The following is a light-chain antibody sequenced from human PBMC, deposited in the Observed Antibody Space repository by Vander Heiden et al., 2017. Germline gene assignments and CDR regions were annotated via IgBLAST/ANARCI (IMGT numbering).Light chain of an antibody. V-gene: IGKV3-11*01. CDR2: DAS. CDR3: QHSQNWPWT. Sequence: DILMTQSPASLSASVGDRATITCRASQNVNTNLIWYQQKPGQAPRLLIYDASKMDTGIPARFSGSGSGTEFTLTISDLEPEDCAVYYCQHSQNWPWTFGHGTKVEIK. CDR1: QNVNTN. J-gene: IGKJ1*01.